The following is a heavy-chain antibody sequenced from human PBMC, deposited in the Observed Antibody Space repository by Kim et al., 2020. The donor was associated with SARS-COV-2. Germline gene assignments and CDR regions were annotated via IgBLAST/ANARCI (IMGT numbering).Heavy chain of an antibody. Sequence: SETLSLTCAVYGGSLSGYYWSWIRQPPGKGLEWIWEIYHSGTTNYNPTLKSRVTISVDTSKNQFSLKLSSVTAADTAVYYCARSLYHAPSNNWVRFAPWGQGTLVTVSS. CDR2: IYHSGTT. J-gene: IGHJ5*02. CDR1: GGSLSGYY. CDR3: ARSLYHAPSNNWVRFAP. D-gene: IGHD1-1*01. V-gene: IGHV4-34*01.